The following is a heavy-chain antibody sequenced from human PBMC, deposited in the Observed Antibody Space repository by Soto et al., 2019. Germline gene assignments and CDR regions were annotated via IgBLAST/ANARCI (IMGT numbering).Heavy chain of an antibody. J-gene: IGHJ4*02. Sequence: SETLAVSCTFSVGSIRIYYWSWLRQPPGKGLEWIGYIYYSGSTNYNPSLKSRVAISVDTSKNQFSLKLSSVTAADTAVYYCASSYGDYSFDYWGQGTMVTVSS. CDR3: ASSYGDYSFDY. D-gene: IGHD4-17*01. CDR2: IYYSGST. CDR1: VGSIRIYY. V-gene: IGHV4-59*01.